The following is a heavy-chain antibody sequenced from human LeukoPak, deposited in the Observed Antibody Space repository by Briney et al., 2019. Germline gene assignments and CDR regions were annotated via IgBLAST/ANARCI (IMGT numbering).Heavy chain of an antibody. CDR3: ARASFSATTQDWFDP. V-gene: IGHV1-69*05. Sequence: SVKVSCKASGGTFSSYAISWVRQAPGQGLEWMGGIIPIFGTANYAQKFQGRGTITRNTSISTAYMELSSLRSEDTAVYYCARASFSATTQDWFDPWGQGTLVTVSS. CDR1: GGTFSSYA. D-gene: IGHD1-1*01. J-gene: IGHJ5*02. CDR2: IIPIFGTA.